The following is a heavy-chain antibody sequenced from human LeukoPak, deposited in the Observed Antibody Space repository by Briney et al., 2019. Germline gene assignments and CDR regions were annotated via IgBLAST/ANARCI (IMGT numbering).Heavy chain of an antibody. J-gene: IGHJ4*02. CDR1: GYSFANYW. V-gene: IGHV5-51*01. Sequence: GESLKISCKGSGYSFANYWIGWVRQMPGKGPEYMGIIYPGDSDTRYSPSFQGQVNISADKSISTAYLQWSSLKASDTAIYYCARQKTEYSSSSSFDYWGQGTLVTVSS. D-gene: IGHD6-6*01. CDR2: IYPGDSDT. CDR3: ARQKTEYSSSSSFDY.